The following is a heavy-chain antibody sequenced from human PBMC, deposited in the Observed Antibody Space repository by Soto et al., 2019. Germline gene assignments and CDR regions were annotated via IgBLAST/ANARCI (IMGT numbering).Heavy chain of an antibody. Sequence: GASVKVTCKASGYTFTSYDINWVRQATGQGLEWMGWMNPNSGNTGYAQKFQGRVTMTRNTSISTAYMELSSLRSEDTAVYYCARGGWGGNSAGDYFDYWGQGTLVPVSS. J-gene: IGHJ4*02. CDR1: GYTFTSYD. V-gene: IGHV1-8*01. CDR3: ARGGWGGNSAGDYFDY. CDR2: MNPNSGNT. D-gene: IGHD2-21*02.